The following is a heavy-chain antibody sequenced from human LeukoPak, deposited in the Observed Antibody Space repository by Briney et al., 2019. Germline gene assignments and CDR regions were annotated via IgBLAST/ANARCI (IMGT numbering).Heavy chain of an antibody. CDR3: ARATGTSDY. V-gene: IGHV3-21*01. Sequence: GGSLRLSCVASGFTFSDYAMNWVRQAPGKGLEWVSSISTGSTYIYYADSVKGRFTISRDNAKNSLYLQMNSLRAEDTAVYYCARATGTSDYWGQGTLVTVSS. D-gene: IGHD1-1*01. J-gene: IGHJ4*02. CDR1: GFTFSDYA. CDR2: ISTGSTYI.